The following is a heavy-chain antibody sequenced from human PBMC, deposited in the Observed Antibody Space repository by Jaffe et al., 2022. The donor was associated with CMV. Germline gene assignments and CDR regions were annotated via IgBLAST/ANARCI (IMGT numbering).Heavy chain of an antibody. V-gene: IGHV4-34*01. J-gene: IGHJ3*02. D-gene: IGHD4-4*01. Sequence: QVQLQQWGAGLLKPSETLSLTCAVYGGSFSGYYWSWIRQPPGKGLEWIGEINHSGSTNYNPSLKSRVTISVDTSKNQFSLKLSSVTAADTAVYYCARAGYRDDAFDIWGQGTMVTVSS. CDR2: INHSGST. CDR3: ARAGYRDDAFDI. CDR1: GGSFSGYY.